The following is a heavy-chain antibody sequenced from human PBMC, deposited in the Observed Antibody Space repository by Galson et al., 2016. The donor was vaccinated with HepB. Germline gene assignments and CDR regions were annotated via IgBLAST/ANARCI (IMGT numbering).Heavy chain of an antibody. CDR1: GFTFSRYW. D-gene: IGHD6-19*01. J-gene: IGHJ4*02. CDR3: ARVDISGWPYYFDY. V-gene: IGHV3-7*01. CDR2: INQDGSER. Sequence: CAASGFTFSRYWMSWVRQAPGRGLEWVANINQDGSERYYVDSVKGRFTISRDNAKNSLSLQMSSLRAEDSALYYCARVDISGWPYYFDYWGQGSLVTVSS.